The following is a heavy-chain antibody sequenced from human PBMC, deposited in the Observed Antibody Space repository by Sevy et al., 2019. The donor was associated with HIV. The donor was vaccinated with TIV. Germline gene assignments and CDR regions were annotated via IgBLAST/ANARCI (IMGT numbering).Heavy chain of an antibody. CDR1: GGSISSSSYY. V-gene: IGHV4-39*01. J-gene: IGHJ5*02. D-gene: IGHD2-2*02. CDR3: ARQAHIVVVPAAIEGPGWFDP. CDR2: IYYSGST. Sequence: SETLSLTCTVSGGSISSSSYYWGWIRQPPGKGLEWIGSIYYSGSTYSNPSLKSRVTISVDTSKNQFSLKLSSVTAADTAVYYCARQAHIVVVPAAIEGPGWFDPWGQGTLVTVSS.